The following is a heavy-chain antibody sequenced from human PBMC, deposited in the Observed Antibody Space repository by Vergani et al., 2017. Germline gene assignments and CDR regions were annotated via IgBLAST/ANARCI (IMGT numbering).Heavy chain of an antibody. Sequence: QVQLVQSGAEVKKPGSSVKVSCKASGGTFSSYTISWVRQAPGQGLEWMGRIIPILGIANYAQKFQGRVTITANKSTSTAYMELSSLRSEDTAVYYCARLVTYFQGGYFDLWGRGTLVTVSS. D-gene: IGHD2-21*02. V-gene: IGHV1-69*02. J-gene: IGHJ2*01. CDR2: IIPILGIA. CDR3: ARLVTYFQGGYFDL. CDR1: GGTFSSYT.